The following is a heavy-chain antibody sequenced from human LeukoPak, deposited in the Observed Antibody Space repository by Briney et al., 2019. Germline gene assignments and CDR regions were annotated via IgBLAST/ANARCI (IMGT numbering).Heavy chain of an antibody. J-gene: IGHJ3*01. V-gene: IGHV3-23*01. CDR1: GFTFSSNW. CDR3: AKDIQLST. Sequence: SGGSLRLSCAASGFTFSSNWMHWVRQAPGKGLEWVSLIGSSGGSTYYADSVKGRFTISRDNSKNTLSLQMNSLRVEDTAIYYCAKDIQLSTWGLGTMVTVSS. CDR2: IGSSGGST. D-gene: IGHD5-24*01.